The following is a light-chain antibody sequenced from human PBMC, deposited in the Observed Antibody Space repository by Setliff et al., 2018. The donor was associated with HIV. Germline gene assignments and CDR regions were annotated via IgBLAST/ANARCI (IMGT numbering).Light chain of an antibody. J-gene: IGLJ1*01. V-gene: IGLV1-44*01. CDR1: SSNIGSNT. CDR3: AAWDDSLTGYV. CDR2: SSN. Sequence: QSALTQPASVSGSPGQSITISCSGSSSNIGSNTVNWYQQLPGTAPKLLIYSSNVRPSRVPDRFSGSKSGTSASLAISGLQAEDEADYYCAAWDDSLTGYVFGTGTKVTVL.